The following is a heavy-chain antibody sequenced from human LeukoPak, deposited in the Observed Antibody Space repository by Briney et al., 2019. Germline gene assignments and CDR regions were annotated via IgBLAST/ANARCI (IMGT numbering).Heavy chain of an antibody. J-gene: IGHJ4*02. V-gene: IGHV4-34*01. CDR1: GGSFSGYY. D-gene: IGHD3-16*01. Sequence: SETLSLTCAVYGGSFSGYYWSWIRQPPGKGLEWIGEINHSGSTNYNPSLKSRVSISVDSSKNQFSLKLSSATAADTAVYFCARRAINSVMFDYWGQGTLVTVSS. CDR2: INHSGST. CDR3: ARRAINSVMFDY.